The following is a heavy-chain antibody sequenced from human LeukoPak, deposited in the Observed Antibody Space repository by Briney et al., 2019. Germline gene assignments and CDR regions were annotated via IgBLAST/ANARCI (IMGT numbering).Heavy chain of an antibody. CDR2: IIPIFGTA. CDR3: ARVGTEAATADY. Sequence: SVKVSCKASGGTFSSYAISWVRQAPGQGLEWMGGIIPIFGTANYAQKFQGRVTMTSDTSTSTVYMELNSLRSEDTAVYFCARVGTEAATADYWGQGTLVTVSS. D-gene: IGHD1-1*01. V-gene: IGHV1-69*05. CDR1: GGTFSSYA. J-gene: IGHJ4*02.